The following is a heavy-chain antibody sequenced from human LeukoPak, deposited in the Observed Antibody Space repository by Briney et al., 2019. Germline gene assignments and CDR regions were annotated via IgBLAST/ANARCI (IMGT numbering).Heavy chain of an antibody. Sequence: SETLSLTCTVSGGSISSSSYYWGWIRQPPGKGLEWIGSIYYSGSTYYNPSLKSRVTISVDTSKNQFSLKLSSVTAADTAVYYCASIAAAGKTPVDYWGQGTLITVSS. CDR1: GGSISSSSYY. D-gene: IGHD6-13*01. CDR2: IYYSGST. CDR3: ASIAAAGKTPVDY. J-gene: IGHJ4*02. V-gene: IGHV4-39*01.